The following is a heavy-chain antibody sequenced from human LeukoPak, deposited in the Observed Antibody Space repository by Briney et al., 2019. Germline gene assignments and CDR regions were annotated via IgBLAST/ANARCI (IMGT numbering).Heavy chain of an antibody. Sequence: GGSLRLSCAASGFTFSSYAMSWVRQAPGKGLEWVSVIYSGGSTYYADSVKGRFTISRDNSKNTLYLQMNSLRAEDTAVYYCARGQWEHLSGAFDIWGQGTMVTVSS. CDR1: GFTFSSYA. D-gene: IGHD1-26*01. CDR2: IYSGGST. V-gene: IGHV3-53*01. CDR3: ARGQWEHLSGAFDI. J-gene: IGHJ3*02.